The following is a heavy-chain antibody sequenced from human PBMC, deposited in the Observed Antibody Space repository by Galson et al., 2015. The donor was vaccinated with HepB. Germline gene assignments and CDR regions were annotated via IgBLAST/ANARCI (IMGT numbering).Heavy chain of an antibody. D-gene: IGHD6-6*01. CDR2: INHSGST. J-gene: IGHJ6*02. CDR3: ARGGSSRVGRSEFQGPYGWYYGMDV. V-gene: IGHV4-34*01. Sequence: LRLSCAASGSTFSDYYMTWIRQAPGKGLEWIGEINHSGSTNYNPSLKSRVTISVDTSKNQFSLKLSSVTAADTAVYYCARGGSSRVGRSEFQGPYGWYYGMDVWGQGTTVTVSS. CDR1: GSTFSDYY.